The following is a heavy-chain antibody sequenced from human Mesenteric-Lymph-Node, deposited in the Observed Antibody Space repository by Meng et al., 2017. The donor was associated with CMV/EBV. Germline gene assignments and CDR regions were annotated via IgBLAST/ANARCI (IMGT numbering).Heavy chain of an antibody. CDR1: GFTFSSYA. D-gene: IGHD2-2*01. J-gene: IGHJ4*02. CDR3: ARDGFVVVPAAMEWFDY. V-gene: IGHV3-48*03. Sequence: GESLKISCAASGFTFSSYAMSWVRQAPGKGLEWVSLISSSGSSTYYADSVKGRFTISRDNARNSLYLQMSSLRAEDTAVYYCARDGFVVVPAAMEWFDYWGQGTLVTVSS. CDR2: ISSSGSST.